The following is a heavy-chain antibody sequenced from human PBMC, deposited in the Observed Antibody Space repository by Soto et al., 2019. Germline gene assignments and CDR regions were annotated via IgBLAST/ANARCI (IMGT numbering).Heavy chain of an antibody. Sequence: SETLSLTCSVSSGSISSYYWSWIRQPPGKGLEWIGYVYYSGSTNYNPSLKSRVSLSVDTSKNQFSLRLTAVTAADTAVYYCARVGSSGWSPDYWGQGTLVTVSS. J-gene: IGHJ4*02. V-gene: IGHV4-59*01. CDR3: ARVGSSGWSPDY. CDR2: VYYSGST. CDR1: SGSISSYY. D-gene: IGHD3-22*01.